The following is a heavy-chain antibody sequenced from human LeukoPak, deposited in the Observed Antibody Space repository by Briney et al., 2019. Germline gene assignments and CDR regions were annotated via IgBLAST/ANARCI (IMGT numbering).Heavy chain of an antibody. Sequence: GRSLRLSCAASRFTFSSYGMHWVRQAPGKGLEWVAVISYDGNNRYYADSVKGRFTISRYNSKSTLYLQMNSLRAEDTAVYYCAKVKGEVIGAFDIWGQGTMVTVSS. J-gene: IGHJ3*02. D-gene: IGHD3-16*01. CDR3: AKVKGEVIGAFDI. V-gene: IGHV3-30*18. CDR2: ISYDGNNR. CDR1: RFTFSSYG.